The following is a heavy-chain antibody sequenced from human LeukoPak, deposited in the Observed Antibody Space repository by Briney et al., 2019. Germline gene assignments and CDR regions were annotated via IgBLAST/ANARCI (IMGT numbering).Heavy chain of an antibody. CDR1: GGSFSGYY. D-gene: IGHD4-23*01. CDR3: ARQPYGGNRRWGPSWFDP. Sequence: SETLSLTCAVYGGSFSGYYWSWIRQPPGKGLEWIGEINHSGSTNYNPSLKSRVTISVDTSKNQFSLKLSSVTAADTAVYYCARQPYGGNRRWGPSWFDPWGQGTLVTVSS. CDR2: INHSGST. V-gene: IGHV4-34*01. J-gene: IGHJ5*02.